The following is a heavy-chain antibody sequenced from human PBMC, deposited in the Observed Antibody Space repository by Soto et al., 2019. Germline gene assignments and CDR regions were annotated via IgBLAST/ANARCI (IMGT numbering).Heavy chain of an antibody. J-gene: IGHJ4*02. CDR3: ASYVRGPTFYFDF. Sequence: LRLSCSASGLTFNTYAMSWVRQAPGKGLEWLSVISANSDGPYYADSVKGRFIISRDNSKNTLYLQMSRLRADDTAVYYCASYVRGPTFYFDFWGRGTLVTVS. D-gene: IGHD3-10*02. CDR1: GLTFNTYA. V-gene: IGHV3-23*01. CDR2: ISANSDGP.